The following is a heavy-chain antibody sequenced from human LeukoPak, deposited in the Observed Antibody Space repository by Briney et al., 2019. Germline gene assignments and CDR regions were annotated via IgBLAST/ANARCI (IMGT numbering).Heavy chain of an antibody. CDR3: ARQSSGWWDY. CDR1: GGSISSSSYY. D-gene: IGHD6-19*01. CDR2: IYYSGST. J-gene: IGHJ4*02. Sequence: PSETLSLTCTVSGGSISSSSYYWGWIRQPPGKGLEWIGSIYYSGSTYYNPSLKSRVTISVYTSKNQFSLKLRSVTAADTDVYYCARQSSGWWDYWGQGTLVTVSS. V-gene: IGHV4-39*01.